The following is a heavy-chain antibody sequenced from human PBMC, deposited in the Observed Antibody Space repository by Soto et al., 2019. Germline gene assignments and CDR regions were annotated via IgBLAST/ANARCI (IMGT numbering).Heavy chain of an antibody. D-gene: IGHD6-13*01. CDR2: ISSSSSYI. CDR1: GFLFSGDS. J-gene: IGHJ6*02. CDR3: ARDPSYSSSWYKLAYYGMDV. V-gene: IGHV3-21*01. Sequence: PGWCLRLSFSAAGFLFSGDSMNWVRQAPGKGLEWVSSISSSSSYIYYADSVKGRFTISRDNAKNSLYLQMNSLRAEDTAVYYCARDPSYSSSWYKLAYYGMDVWGQGTTVTVSS.